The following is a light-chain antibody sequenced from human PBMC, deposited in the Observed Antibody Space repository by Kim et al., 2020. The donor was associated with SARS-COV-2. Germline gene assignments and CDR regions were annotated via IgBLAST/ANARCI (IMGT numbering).Light chain of an antibody. CDR2: AAS. J-gene: IGKJ2*01. CDR3: QQYSNWPYT. CDR1: QSVSSS. V-gene: IGKV3-15*01. Sequence: SVSPGERATLSGRASQSVSSSLAWYQQKPGQPPSLLIYAASTRATGIPPGFSGSGSGTEFTLTISSLQSEDFAVYYCQQYSNWPYTFGQGTKLEI.